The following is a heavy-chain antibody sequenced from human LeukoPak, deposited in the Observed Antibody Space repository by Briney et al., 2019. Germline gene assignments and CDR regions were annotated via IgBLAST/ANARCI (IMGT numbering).Heavy chain of an antibody. CDR2: IYYSGST. CDR3: ARAPTYSGSHY. J-gene: IGHJ4*02. CDR1: GCSISNGGYY. D-gene: IGHD1-26*01. V-gene: IGHV4-31*03. Sequence: PSETLSLTCTVSGCSISNGGYYWSWLRQHPGKGLEWIGYIYYSGSTYYNPSLKSRINISVDTSKNQFSLKLNSVTAADTAVYYCARAPTYSGSHYWGQGTLVTVSS.